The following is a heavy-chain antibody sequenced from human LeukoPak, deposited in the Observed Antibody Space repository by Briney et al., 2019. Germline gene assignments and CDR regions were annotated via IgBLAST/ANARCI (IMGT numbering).Heavy chain of an antibody. CDR3: ARVGIVVVPAANEYYYYYYMDV. CDR2: INPDSGNT. CDR1: GYTFTTYD. Sequence: ASLKLSCKASGYTFTTYDINWVRQATGQGLEWISSINPDSGNTGYAQKFQGRVTITRNTSISTAYMELSSLRSEDTAVYYCARVGIVVVPAANEYYYYYYMDVWGKGTTVTVSS. V-gene: IGHV1-8*01. J-gene: IGHJ6*03. D-gene: IGHD2-2*01.